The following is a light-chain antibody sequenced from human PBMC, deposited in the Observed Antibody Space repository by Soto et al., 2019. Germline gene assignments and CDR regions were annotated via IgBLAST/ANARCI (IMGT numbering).Light chain of an antibody. Sequence: EMVLTQSPGTLSLSPGERATLFCRASQNIDNIYLAWYQQKPGQAPRPLIYTTSSRATGIPDRFSGSGSGTDFTLTISRLEPEDFAVYYCQQYGSAPGSFGQGTKVEIK. CDR2: TTS. V-gene: IGKV3-20*01. CDR1: QNIDNIY. J-gene: IGKJ1*01. CDR3: QQYGSAPGS.